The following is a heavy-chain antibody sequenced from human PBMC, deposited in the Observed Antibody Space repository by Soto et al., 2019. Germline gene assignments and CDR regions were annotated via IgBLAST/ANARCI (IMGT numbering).Heavy chain of an antibody. CDR1: GFSLTTSGRG. V-gene: IGHV2-5*02. Sequence: QITLKESGPTLVKPTQTLTLTCTFSGFSLTTSGRGVGWIRQPPGKALEWLALFFWGDDKRYSPSLKTRLTISKDTSKNQVVLTMTNMGPEDTATYYCAHRLAMTDAFDVWGQGTVVTVSS. CDR3: AHRLAMTDAFDV. J-gene: IGHJ3*01. CDR2: FFWGDDK.